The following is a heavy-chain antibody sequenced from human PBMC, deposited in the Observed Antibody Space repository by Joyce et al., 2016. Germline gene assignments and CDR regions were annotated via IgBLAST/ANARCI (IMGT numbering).Heavy chain of an antibody. D-gene: IGHD6-13*01. CDR2: INTFNGNT. CDR3: ARDGTLFHYYYYMDV. J-gene: IGHJ6*03. V-gene: IGHV1-18*04. Sequence: QIQLLQSGPELKKPGASLKVSCKASGYTFTDNGISWVRQAPGQGLAWLGWINTFNGNTNYAHQGQGRVTLTTDTSNSTVYMELTSLRSDDTAVYYCARDGTLFHYYYYMDVWGKGTTVIVS. CDR1: GYTFTDNG.